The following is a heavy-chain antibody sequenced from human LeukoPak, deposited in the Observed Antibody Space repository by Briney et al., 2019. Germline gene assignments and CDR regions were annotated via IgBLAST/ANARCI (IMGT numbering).Heavy chain of an antibody. CDR2: ISDSGGST. D-gene: IGHD2-15*01. CDR1: GFPFSSYA. Sequence: GGSLRLSCSASGFPFSSYAMHWVRQAPGKGLEYVSAISDSGGSTYYADSVKGRSTISRDNSKNTLYLQMSSLRAEDTAVYFCVRGYSFGPYGMDVWGQGTTVTVSS. CDR3: VRGYSFGPYGMDV. J-gene: IGHJ6*02. V-gene: IGHV3-64D*09.